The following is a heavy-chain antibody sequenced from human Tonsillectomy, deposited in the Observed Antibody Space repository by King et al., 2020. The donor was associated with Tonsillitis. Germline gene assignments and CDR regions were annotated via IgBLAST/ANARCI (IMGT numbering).Heavy chain of an antibody. CDR2: IYPDDSDT. CDR1: GYTFTNYW. D-gene: IGHD3-22*01. V-gene: IGHV5-51*01. J-gene: IGHJ4*02. CDR3: ARWRLTDYDSSGYYYPFDY. Sequence: QLVQSGTEVKKPGESLKISCKGSGYTFTNYWIGWVRQMPGKGLEWMGLIYPDDSDTRYSPSFQGQVTISADKSINTAYLQWSSLKASDTAMYYFARWRLTDYDSSGYYYPFDYWGPGTLVTVSS.